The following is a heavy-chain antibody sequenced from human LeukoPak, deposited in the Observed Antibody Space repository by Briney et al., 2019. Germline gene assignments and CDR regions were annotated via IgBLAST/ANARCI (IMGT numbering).Heavy chain of an antibody. CDR3: ARGVEPLAANTLAY. CDR1: GFTVITND. D-gene: IGHD1-14*01. CDR2: LYSDGNT. V-gene: IGHV3-53*01. Sequence: GGSLRLSCAASGFTVITNDMTWVRQGPGKGLEWVSVLYSDGNTKYADSVQGRFTISRDNSKNTLYLEMNSLSPDDTAVYYCARGVEPLAANTLAYWGQGTLVTVSS. J-gene: IGHJ4*02.